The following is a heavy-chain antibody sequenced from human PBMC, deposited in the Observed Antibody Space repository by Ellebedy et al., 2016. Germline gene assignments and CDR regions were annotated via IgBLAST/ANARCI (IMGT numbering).Heavy chain of an antibody. CDR2: ISPYNDNT. D-gene: IGHD3-16*01. V-gene: IGHV1-18*01. CDR3: ARTIGYAGNSCDY. CDR1: SYTFTSYG. Sequence: ASVKVSXKASSYTFTSYGITWVRQAPGQGLEWMGWISPYNDNTKYVQNLQGRVTMTTDTSTSTAYMELRSLRSDDTAVYYCARTIGYAGNSCDYWGQGTLVTVSS. J-gene: IGHJ4*02.